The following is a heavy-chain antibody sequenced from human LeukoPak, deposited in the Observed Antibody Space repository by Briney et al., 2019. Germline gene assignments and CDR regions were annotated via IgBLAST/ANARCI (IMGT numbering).Heavy chain of an antibody. CDR2: ISSSGSTI. J-gene: IGHJ4*02. D-gene: IGHD5-24*01. V-gene: IGHV3-11*01. CDR3: ARVLDVEMATTFDY. Sequence: PGGSLRLSCAASGFTFSDYYMSWIRQAPGKGLEWVSYISSSGSTIYYADSAKGRFTISRDNAKNSLYLQMNSLRAEDTAVYYCARVLDVEMATTFDYWGQGTLVTVSS. CDR1: GFTFSDYY.